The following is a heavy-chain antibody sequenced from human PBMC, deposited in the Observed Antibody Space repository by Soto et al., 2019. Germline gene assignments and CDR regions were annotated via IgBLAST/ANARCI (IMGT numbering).Heavy chain of an antibody. CDR2: ISPGSRYP. V-gene: IGHV3-11*06. J-gene: IGHJ5*02. CDR1: GLTFGDSY. CDR3: VRGGGGGLFDP. Sequence: PGGSLRLSCAGSGLTFGDSYMSWIRQAPGKGLEWLSYISPGSRYPAYADSVKGRFTISRDNAKRSLYLQMMSLTAEDRAIYYCVRGGGGGLFDPWGQGTMVTVSS. D-gene: IGHD2-15*01.